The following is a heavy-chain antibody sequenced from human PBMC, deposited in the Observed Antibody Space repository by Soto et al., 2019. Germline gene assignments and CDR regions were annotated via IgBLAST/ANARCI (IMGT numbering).Heavy chain of an antibody. CDR3: GREVEYFYGWAGDMDV. CDR2: IYYTGST. CDR1: GGTISTDDYY. J-gene: IGHJ6*02. Sequence: VQLQESGPGLVKPSQTLSLTCTVSGGTISTDDYYWTWIRQPPGKGLEWIGYIYYTGSTYYNPSLKSRVSMSVDASKNHFSLKLSSVTAEYTAVYHCGREVEYFYGWAGDMDVWGQGTTVTVSS. D-gene: IGHD3-10*01. V-gene: IGHV4-30-4*01.